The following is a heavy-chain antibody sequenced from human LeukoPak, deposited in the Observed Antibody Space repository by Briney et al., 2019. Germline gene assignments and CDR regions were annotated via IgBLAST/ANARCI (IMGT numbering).Heavy chain of an antibody. J-gene: IGHJ4*02. CDR3: ARGLGAPD. V-gene: IGHV1-46*03. CDR2: INPNGGST. Sequence: ASVKVSCKASGYTFTSYFMHWVRQAPGQGLEWMGIINPNGGSTYYAQKFQGRVTMTRVTSTSTVYMELTSLRSEDTAVYYCARGLGAPDWGQGTLVTVSS. CDR1: GYTFTSYF. D-gene: IGHD3-16*01.